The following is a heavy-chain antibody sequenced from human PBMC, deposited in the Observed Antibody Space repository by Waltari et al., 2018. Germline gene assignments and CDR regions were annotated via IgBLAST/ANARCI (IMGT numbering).Heavy chain of an antibody. Sequence: EVQLLESGGDLEQPGGSLRISCFGSGFKFSNYALNWVRQAPGKGLEWVSTMSGTGDYTYYADSVKGRFTISRDNSKNTVFLHMNNLRVEDTAIYFCAKDQAEWLVLDGYFDSWGQGTPVTVSS. V-gene: IGHV3-23*01. D-gene: IGHD6-19*01. CDR1: GFKFSNYA. CDR2: MSGTGDYT. CDR3: AKDQAEWLVLDGYFDS. J-gene: IGHJ4*02.